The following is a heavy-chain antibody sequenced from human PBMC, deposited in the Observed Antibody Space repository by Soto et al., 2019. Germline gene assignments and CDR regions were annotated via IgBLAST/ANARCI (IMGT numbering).Heavy chain of an antibody. CDR1: GFTFSSYA. V-gene: IGHV3-64*04. D-gene: IGHD6-13*01. Sequence: GGSLRLSCSASGFTFSSYAMHWVRQAPGKGLEYVSAIGSNGISTYYADSVKGRFTISRDNSKNTLYLQMNSLRAEDTAVYYCAKDRERDAWYEDYWGQGTLVTVSS. CDR3: AKDRERDAWYEDY. CDR2: IGSNGIST. J-gene: IGHJ4*02.